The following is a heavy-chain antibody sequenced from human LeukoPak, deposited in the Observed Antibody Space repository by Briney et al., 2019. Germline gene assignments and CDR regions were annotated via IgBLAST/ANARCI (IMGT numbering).Heavy chain of an antibody. J-gene: IGHJ4*02. CDR2: INHSGST. V-gene: IGHV4-34*01. D-gene: IGHD3-9*01. Sequence: SETLSLTCAVYGGSFSGYYWNWIRQPPGKGLEWIGEINHSGSTNYNPSLKSRVTVSLDTSKNQFSLKLSSVTAADTAVCYCARGRAYFDWGQGTLVTVSS. CDR1: GGSFSGYY. CDR3: ARGRAYFD.